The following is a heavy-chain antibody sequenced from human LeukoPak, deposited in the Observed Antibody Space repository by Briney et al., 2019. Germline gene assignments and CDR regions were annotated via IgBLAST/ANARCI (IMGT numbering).Heavy chain of an antibody. CDR3: AKDLSRAVAADWFDP. V-gene: IGHV3-23*01. J-gene: IGHJ5*02. Sequence: PGGSLRLSCAASGFTFGNYGMSWVRQAPGKGLEWVSSISDSGGSTYYADSVKGRFTISRDNSKNTLYLQMTNLRAADTAVYYCAKDLSRAVAADWFDPWDQGSLVTVSS. D-gene: IGHD6-19*01. CDR2: ISDSGGST. CDR1: GFTFGNYG.